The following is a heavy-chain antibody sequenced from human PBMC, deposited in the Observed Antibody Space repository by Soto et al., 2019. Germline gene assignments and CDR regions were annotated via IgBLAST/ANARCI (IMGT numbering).Heavy chain of an antibody. Sequence: ASVKVSCKASGYTFTSYGISWVRQAPGQGLEWMGWISAYNGNTNYAQKLQGRVTMTTDTSTSTAYMELRSLRSDDTAVYYCARVPERYFDWLLFDYWGQGTLVTVSS. CDR3: ARVPERYFDWLLFDY. D-gene: IGHD3-9*01. V-gene: IGHV1-18*01. CDR2: ISAYNGNT. CDR1: GYTFTSYG. J-gene: IGHJ4*02.